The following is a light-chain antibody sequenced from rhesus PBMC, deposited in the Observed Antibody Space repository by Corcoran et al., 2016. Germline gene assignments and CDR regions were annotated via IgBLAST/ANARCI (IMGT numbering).Light chain of an antibody. CDR2: GPS. CDR3: LQHSNWPRT. J-gene: IGKJ1*01. CDR1: QSVSSS. V-gene: IGKV3-24*01. Sequence: EIVMTQSPATLSLSPGERATLSCRASQSVSSSLAWYQQKPGQAPRLLIYGPSSRATGIPDRLSGSGSGTDFTLTISSLEPEDVAVYYCLQHSNWPRTFGQGTKVEIK.